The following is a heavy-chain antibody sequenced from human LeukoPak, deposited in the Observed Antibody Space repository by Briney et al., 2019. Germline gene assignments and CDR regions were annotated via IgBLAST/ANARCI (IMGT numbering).Heavy chain of an antibody. CDR1: AYSISSGYY. CDR2: ISHSGST. CDR3: ARVSWFPGTSYYYMDV. Sequence: SETLSLTCTVSAYSISSGYYWGWIRQSPGRGLEWIGSISHSGSTYYNPSLKSRVTISVDTSKNQFSLKLSSVTAADTAVYYCARVSWFPGTSYYYMDVWGKGTPVTVSS. D-gene: IGHD1-1*01. V-gene: IGHV4-38-2*02. J-gene: IGHJ6*03.